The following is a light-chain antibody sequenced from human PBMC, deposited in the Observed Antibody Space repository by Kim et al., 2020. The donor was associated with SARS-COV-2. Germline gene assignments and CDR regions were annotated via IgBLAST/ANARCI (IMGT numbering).Light chain of an antibody. CDR1: QSVLYSSNNKNY. Sequence: ATINCKSSQSVLYSSNNKNYLAWYQQKPGQPPKLLIYWASTRESGVTDRFSGSGSVTDFTLTISSLQAEDVAVYYCQQYYSTPITFGQGTRLEIK. CDR2: WAS. CDR3: QQYYSTPIT. J-gene: IGKJ5*01. V-gene: IGKV4-1*01.